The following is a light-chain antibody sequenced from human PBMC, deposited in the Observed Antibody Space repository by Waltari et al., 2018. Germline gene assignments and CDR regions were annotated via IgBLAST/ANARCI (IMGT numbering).Light chain of an antibody. CDR2: YDS. J-gene: IGLJ1*01. Sequence: SYVLTQPPSVSVAPGKTASITCGGHTIESNSVHWYQQKPGQAPILVISYDSDRPSGIPERFSGSNSGNTATLTISRVEAGDEADYYCQVWDANTDPGVFGTGTEVTVL. CDR3: QVWDANTDPGV. CDR1: TIESNS. V-gene: IGLV3-21*04.